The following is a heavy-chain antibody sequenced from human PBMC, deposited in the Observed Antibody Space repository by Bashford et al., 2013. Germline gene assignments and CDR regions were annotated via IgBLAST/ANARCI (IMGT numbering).Heavy chain of an antibody. J-gene: IGHJ4*02. CDR3: AREYYGSGTYYNDY. V-gene: IGHV1-69*04. Sequence: VASVKVSCKASGGTFSSYAISWVRQAPGQGLEWMGRIIPILGIANYAQKFQGRVTITADKSTSTAYMELSSLRSEDTAVYYCAREYYGSGTYYNDYWGQGTLVTVSS. CDR1: GGTFSSYA. D-gene: IGHD3-10*01. CDR2: IIPILGIA.